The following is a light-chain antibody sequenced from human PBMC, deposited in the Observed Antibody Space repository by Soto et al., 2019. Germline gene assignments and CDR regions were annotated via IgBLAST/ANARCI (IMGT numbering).Light chain of an antibody. J-gene: IGLJ1*01. CDR3: SSYTTSAPYV. CDR2: EVT. CDR1: SSDVGAYNF. Sequence: QSVLTQPASVSGSPGQSITISCTGTSSDVGAYNFVSWYQHHPGRAPKLIIYEVTIRPSGVSNRFSGPKSGNTASLTFSGLQAEDEADYYCSSYTTSAPYVFGSGTKVTVL. V-gene: IGLV2-14*01.